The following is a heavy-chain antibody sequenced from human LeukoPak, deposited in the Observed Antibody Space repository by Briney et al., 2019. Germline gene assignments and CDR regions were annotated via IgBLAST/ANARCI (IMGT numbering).Heavy chain of an antibody. J-gene: IGHJ5*02. CDR2: ISGDGGSA. CDR1: GFIHDDYA. CDR3: AKSQPAAISWFDP. D-gene: IGHD2-2*02. V-gene: IGHV3-23*01. Sequence: GGSLRLSCAASGFIHDDYAMHWVRQAPGKGLEWVSVISGDGGSAYYADSVKGRFTISRDNSKNTLYLQMNSLRVEDTAVYYCAKSQPAAISWFDPWGQGTLVTVSS.